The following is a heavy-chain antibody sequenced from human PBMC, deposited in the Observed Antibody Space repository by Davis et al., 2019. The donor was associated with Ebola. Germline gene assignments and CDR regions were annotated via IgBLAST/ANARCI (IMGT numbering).Heavy chain of an antibody. CDR1: GFTFNKYA. V-gene: IGHV3-23*01. J-gene: IGHJ4*02. CDR2: VSGRATTI. CDR3: AKEEAYCGGDCYGYFDS. Sequence: GESLKISCAASGFTFNKYAMSWVRQAPGKGLAWVSVVSGRATTIYYADSVKGRFTISRDNSKNTLYLQMNSLRAEDTALYYCAKEEAYCGGDCYGYFDSWGQGTLVTVSS. D-gene: IGHD2-21*02.